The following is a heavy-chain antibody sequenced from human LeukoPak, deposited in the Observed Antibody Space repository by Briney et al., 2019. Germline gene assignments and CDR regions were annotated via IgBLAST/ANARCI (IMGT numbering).Heavy chain of an antibody. D-gene: IGHD4-17*01. CDR3: ARGDGDYGIWYFDL. Sequence: QPGGSLRLSCAASGFTFSSYDMNWVRQAPRQGLEWVSYISSGDSTIYYADSVKGRFTISRDNAKNSLYLQMNSLRAEDTAVYYCARGDGDYGIWYFDLWGRGTLVTVSS. CDR1: GFTFSSYD. V-gene: IGHV3-48*03. J-gene: IGHJ2*01. CDR2: ISSGDSTI.